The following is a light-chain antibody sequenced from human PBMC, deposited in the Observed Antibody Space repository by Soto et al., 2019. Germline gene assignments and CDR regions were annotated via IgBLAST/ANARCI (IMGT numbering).Light chain of an antibody. V-gene: IGKV3-11*01. CDR2: DAS. CDR1: QSVSSY. J-gene: IGKJ1*01. CDR3: QQRSNWPPET. Sequence: EIVLTQSPATLSLSPGERATLSCRASQSVSSYLAWYQQKPGQAPRLLIYDASNRATGIPARFSGSGSGTDFTLTISSLEPEDFAVYCCQQRSNWPPETFGQGTKVDIK.